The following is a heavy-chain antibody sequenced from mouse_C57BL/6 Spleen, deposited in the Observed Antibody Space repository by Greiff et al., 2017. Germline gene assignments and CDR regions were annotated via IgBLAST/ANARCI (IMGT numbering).Heavy chain of an antibody. CDR2: INPSSGDT. V-gene: IGHV1-4*01. Sequence: QVQLQQSGAELARPGASVKMSCKASGYTFTSYTMHWVKQRPGQGLEWIGYINPSSGDTKYNQKFKDKATLTADKSSSTAYMQLSSLTSEDAAVYYCSREDYYGSLDDWGQGTTLTVAS. J-gene: IGHJ2*01. CDR1: GYTFTSYT. CDR3: SREDYYGSLDD. D-gene: IGHD1-1*01.